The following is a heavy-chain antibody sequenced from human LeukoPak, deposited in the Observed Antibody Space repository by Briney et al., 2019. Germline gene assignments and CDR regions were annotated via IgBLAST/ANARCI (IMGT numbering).Heavy chain of an antibody. CDR3: ARGSGYSSSWYREHFQH. CDR1: GFTFSSYG. J-gene: IGHJ1*01. V-gene: IGHV3-33*01. D-gene: IGHD6-13*01. CDR2: IWYDGSNK. Sequence: GGSLRLSCAASGFTFSSYGMPWVRQAPGKGLEWVAVIWYDGSNKYYADSVKGRFTISRDNSKNTLYLQMNSLRAEDTAVYYCARGSGYSSSWYREHFQHWGQGTLVTVSS.